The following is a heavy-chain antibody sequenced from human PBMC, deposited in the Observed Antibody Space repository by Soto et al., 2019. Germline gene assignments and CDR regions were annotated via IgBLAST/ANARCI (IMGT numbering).Heavy chain of an antibody. CDR3: AREENCSDGICYSEYFQR. Sequence: QVQLEQSGAEVKKPGASVKVSCKASGYIFTAYSMHWVRRAPGQGLQWMGVVNPSGGSTNYAQKFQGRITLTRDTSRNPFYMDLSSLTSEYTAVYYCAREENCSDGICYSEYFQRWGQGTLVTVSS. CDR1: GYIFTAYS. D-gene: IGHD2-15*01. J-gene: IGHJ1*01. CDR2: VNPSGGST. V-gene: IGHV1-46*01.